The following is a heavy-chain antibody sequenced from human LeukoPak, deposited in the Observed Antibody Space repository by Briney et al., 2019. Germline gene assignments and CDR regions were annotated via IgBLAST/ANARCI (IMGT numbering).Heavy chain of an antibody. CDR3: AREGMRYSYGD. V-gene: IGHV3-74*01. CDR2: INSDGSST. D-gene: IGHD5-18*01. Sequence: PGGSPRLSCAASGFTFSSYWMHWVRQAPGKGLVWVSRINSDGSSTSYADSVKGRFTISRDNAKNTLYLQMNSLRAEDTAVYYCAREGMRYSYGDWGQGTLVTVSS. J-gene: IGHJ4*02. CDR1: GFTFSSYW.